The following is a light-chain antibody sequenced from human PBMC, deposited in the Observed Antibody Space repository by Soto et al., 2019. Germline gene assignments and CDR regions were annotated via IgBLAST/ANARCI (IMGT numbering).Light chain of an antibody. CDR1: QSVNAN. CDR2: GAS. V-gene: IGKV3-15*01. CDR3: QKYNTWLWT. J-gene: IGKJ1*01. Sequence: VMTQSPATLSVSPGERATLSCRASQSVNANLAWYQQKPGQAPRLLIHGASNRATGIPARFSGSGFGTEFIHTIVGLQYEDYAVYYCQKYNTWLWTFGQGTKVEI.